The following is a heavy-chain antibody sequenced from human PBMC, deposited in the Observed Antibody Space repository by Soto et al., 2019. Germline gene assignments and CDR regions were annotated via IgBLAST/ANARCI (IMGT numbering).Heavy chain of an antibody. D-gene: IGHD6-19*01. CDR2: ISGSGASA. CDR1: GFTFSYFA. V-gene: IGHV3-23*01. Sequence: EVQLLESGGGLVQPGGSLRLSCAASGFTFSYFAMTWVRQAPGKGLEWVSTISGSGASAFYADSVKGRFTISRDNSKNTLYLQMNNLRAEDTVVYYCAKMSVGNSTGWFASDIWGQGTMVTVSS. J-gene: IGHJ3*02. CDR3: AKMSVGNSTGWFASDI.